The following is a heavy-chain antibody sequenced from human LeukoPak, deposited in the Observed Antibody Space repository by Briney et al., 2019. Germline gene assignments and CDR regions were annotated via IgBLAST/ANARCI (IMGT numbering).Heavy chain of an antibody. Sequence: GGSLRLSCAASGFTFSSYGMHWGRQAPGKGLEWVGFIRYNGSNKYYADSVKGRFTISRDNSKNTLYLQMNSLRAEDTAVYCCAKESRGKIAAAGTVIDYWGQGTLVTVSS. D-gene: IGHD6-13*01. J-gene: IGHJ4*02. CDR3: AKESRGKIAAAGTVIDY. CDR2: IRYNGSNK. CDR1: GFTFSSYG. V-gene: IGHV3-30*02.